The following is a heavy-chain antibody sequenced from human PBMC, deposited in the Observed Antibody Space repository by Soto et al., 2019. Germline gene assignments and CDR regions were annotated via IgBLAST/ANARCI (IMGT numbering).Heavy chain of an antibody. CDR3: ARVVYDTRDPHRFDS. Sequence: SETLSLPCSVSGDPVIGGSFYWSWIRQPPGKGLEWIGYIYYGGSTSYNPSLRSRVTISADTPKNQFSLRLSSVTAADTALYFCARVVYDTRDPHRFDSWGQGTLVTVSS. J-gene: IGHJ4*02. CDR1: GDPVIGGSFY. V-gene: IGHV4-61*01. D-gene: IGHD3-9*01. CDR2: IYYGGST.